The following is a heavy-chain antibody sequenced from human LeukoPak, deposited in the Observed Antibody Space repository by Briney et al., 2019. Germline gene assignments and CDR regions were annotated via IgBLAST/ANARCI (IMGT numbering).Heavy chain of an antibody. J-gene: IGHJ6*02. V-gene: IGHV4-59*01. CDR2: IYYSGST. Sequence: SETLSLTCTVSGGSISSYYWSWIRQPPGKGLEWIGYIYYSGSTNYNPSLKSRVTISVDTSKNQFSLKLSSVTAADTAVYYCARLISGVYGGYGEDYYYGMDVWGQGTTVTVSS. CDR3: ARLISGVYGGYGEDYYYGMDV. D-gene: IGHD4-17*01. CDR1: GGSISSYY.